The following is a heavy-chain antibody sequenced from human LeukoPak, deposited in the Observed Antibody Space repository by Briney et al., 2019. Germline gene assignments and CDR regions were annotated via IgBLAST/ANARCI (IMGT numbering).Heavy chain of an antibody. D-gene: IGHD6-19*01. CDR1: VYTFTSCD. CDR2: MNPNSGNT. J-gene: IGHJ4*02. Sequence: ASVKVSCKASVYTFTSCDINWVRQATGQGLEWMGWMNPNSGNTGYGQSFQGRIIMTRDISIGTAYMELSNLTSEDTAIYYCTRGSSGRRDNWGQGTLVTVSA. V-gene: IGHV1-8*01. CDR3: TRGSSGRRDN.